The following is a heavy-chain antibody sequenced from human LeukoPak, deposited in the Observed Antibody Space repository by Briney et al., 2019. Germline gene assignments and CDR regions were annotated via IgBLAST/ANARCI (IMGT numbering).Heavy chain of an antibody. CDR1: GYTFTSYY. D-gene: IGHD3-22*01. CDR3: ARGRHYYDSSDYYYEGDAFDI. CDR2: INPSWGST. J-gene: IGHJ3*02. Sequence: ASVKVSCKASGYTFTSYYMHWVRQAPGQGLEWMGIINPSWGSTSYAQKFQGRVTMTRDMSTSRVYMELSSLRSEDTAVYYCARGRHYYDSSDYYYEGDAFDIWGQGTMVTVSS. V-gene: IGHV1-46*01.